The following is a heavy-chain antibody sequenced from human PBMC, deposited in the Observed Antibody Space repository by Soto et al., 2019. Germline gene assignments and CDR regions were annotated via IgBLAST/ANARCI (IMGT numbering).Heavy chain of an antibody. V-gene: IGHV3-20*01. J-gene: IGHJ3*02. CDR2: INWNGGST. D-gene: IGHD2-2*01. CDR3: ARSQDYCSSTSCYSGAFDI. Sequence: GGSLRLSCAASGFNFDDYGMSWVRQAPGKGLEWVSGINWNGGSTGYADPVKGRFTISRDNAKNSLYLQMNSLRAEDTALYHCARSQDYCSSTSCYSGAFDIWGQGTMVTVSS. CDR1: GFNFDDYG.